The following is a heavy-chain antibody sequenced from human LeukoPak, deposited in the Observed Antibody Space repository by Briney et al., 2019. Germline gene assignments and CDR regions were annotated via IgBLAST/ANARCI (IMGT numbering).Heavy chain of an antibody. CDR1: GGSISSSGHY. D-gene: IGHD2-2*01. V-gene: IGHV4-39*01. CDR3: ARGPKHLGYCTSPTCYYLDY. Sequence: SETLSLTCTVSGGSISSSGHYWGWIRQSPGKGLEWIGSLRYSGSTYYNPSLKSRVTISVDTSENQFSLKLSSVTAADTAVCYCARGPKHLGYCTSPTCYYLDYWGQGTPVTVSS. CDR2: LRYSGST. J-gene: IGHJ4*02.